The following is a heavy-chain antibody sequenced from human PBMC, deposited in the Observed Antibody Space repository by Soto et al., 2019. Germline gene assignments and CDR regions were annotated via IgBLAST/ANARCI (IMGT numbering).Heavy chain of an antibody. J-gene: IGHJ4*02. Sequence: SETLSLTCTVSGGSISSGGYYWSWIRQHPGKGLEWIGYIYYSGSTYYNPSLKSRVTISVDTSKNQFSLRLSSVTAADTAVYYCAKVSSSWYAGFFDLWGQGTLVTVSS. CDR1: GGSISSGGYY. CDR2: IYYSGST. V-gene: IGHV4-31*03. CDR3: AKVSSSWYAGFFDL. D-gene: IGHD6-13*01.